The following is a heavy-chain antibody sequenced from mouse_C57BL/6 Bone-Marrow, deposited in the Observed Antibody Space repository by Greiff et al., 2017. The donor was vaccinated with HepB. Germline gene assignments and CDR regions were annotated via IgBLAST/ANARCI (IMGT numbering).Heavy chain of an antibody. V-gene: IGHV5-17*01. CDR2: ISSGSSTI. J-gene: IGHJ4*01. Sequence: EVMLVESGGGLVKPGGSLKLSCAASGFTFSDYGMHWVRQAPEKGLEWVAYISSGSSTIYYADTVKGRFTISRDNAKNTLFLQMTSLRSEDTAMYYCARRLRRGAKDYWGQGTSVTVSS. CDR3: ARRLRRGAKDY. D-gene: IGHD2-4*01. CDR1: GFTFSDYG.